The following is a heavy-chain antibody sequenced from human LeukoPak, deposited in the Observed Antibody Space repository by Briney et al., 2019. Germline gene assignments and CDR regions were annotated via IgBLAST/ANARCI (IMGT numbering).Heavy chain of an antibody. J-gene: IGHJ5*02. D-gene: IGHD4-17*01. CDR1: GFTFSSYG. CDR3: AKSTVTYNRFDP. CDR2: IRHDGSNK. Sequence: GGSLRLSCAASGFTFSSYGMHWVRQAPGKGPEWVAFIRHDGSNKYNADSVKGRFTISRDNSKNTLYLQMNSLRAEDTAVYYCAKSTVTYNRFDPWGQGTLVTVSS. V-gene: IGHV3-30*02.